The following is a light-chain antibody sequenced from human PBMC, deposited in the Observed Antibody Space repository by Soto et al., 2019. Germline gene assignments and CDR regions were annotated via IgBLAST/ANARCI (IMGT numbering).Light chain of an antibody. J-gene: IGKJ1*01. Sequence: ILMTQSPATVSVSPGESATLSCRASQNIYYNVAWYQHRPGQAPRLLIYRASTRAPGVPARFSGSGSGTEFTLTISSLQPEDLTVYYCPKYGSSGTLGQGTKVDIK. CDR3: PKYGSSGT. CDR1: QNIYYN. CDR2: RAS. V-gene: IGKV3-15*01.